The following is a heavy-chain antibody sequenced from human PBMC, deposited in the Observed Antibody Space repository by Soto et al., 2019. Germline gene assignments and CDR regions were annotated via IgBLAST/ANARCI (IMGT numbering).Heavy chain of an antibody. CDR3: AREMGDDVWSGYYIGAFDI. CDR2: ISAYNGNT. CDR1: GYTFTSYG. V-gene: IGHV1-18*01. D-gene: IGHD3-3*01. Sequence: ASVKVSCKASGYTFTSYGISWVRQAPGQGLEWMGWISAYNGNTNYAQKLQGRVTMTTDTSTSTAYMELRCLRSDHTAVYYCAREMGDDVWSGYYIGAFDIWGQGTMVTVSS. J-gene: IGHJ3*02.